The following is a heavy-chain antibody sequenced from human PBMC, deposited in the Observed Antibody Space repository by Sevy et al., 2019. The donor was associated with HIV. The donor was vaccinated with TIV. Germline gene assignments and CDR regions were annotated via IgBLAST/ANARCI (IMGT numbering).Heavy chain of an antibody. D-gene: IGHD6-13*01. CDR3: ARMGSYSSSWRISVEFDY. CDR2: INSDGSST. V-gene: IGHV3-74*01. Sequence: GGSLRLSCAASGFTFSSYWMHWVRQAPGKGLVWVSRINSDGSSTSYADSVKGRFTISRDNAKNTLYLQTNSLRAKDTAVYYCARMGSYSSSWRISVEFDYWGQGTLVTVSS. CDR1: GFTFSSYW. J-gene: IGHJ4*02.